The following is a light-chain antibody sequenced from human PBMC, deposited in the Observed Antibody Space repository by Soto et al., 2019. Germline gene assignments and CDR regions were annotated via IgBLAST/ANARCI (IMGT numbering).Light chain of an antibody. CDR3: RHYGGPPPWT. CDR2: GAS. V-gene: IGKV3-20*01. Sequence: ENVLTQSPGTLSLSPGERATLSCRASQSVGSYLGWYQKKPGQAPRLLIYGASNRATGIPDRFSGSGSGTDFTITISRLDTEDFAVYYCRHYGGPPPWTFGQGTKVEIK. CDR1: QSVGSY. J-gene: IGKJ1*01.